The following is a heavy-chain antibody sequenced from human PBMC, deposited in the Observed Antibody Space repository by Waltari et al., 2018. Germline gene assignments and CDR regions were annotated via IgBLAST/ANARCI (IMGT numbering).Heavy chain of an antibody. Sequence: QVQLVQSGAEVKTPGSSVKVSCKASGGTFSSYDISWVRKAPGQGLEWMGGIIPIFGTANYAQKFQGRVTITADESTSTAYMELSSLRSEDTAVYYCARDSITGSVFQHWGQGTLVTVSS. J-gene: IGHJ1*01. CDR3: ARDSITGSVFQH. D-gene: IGHD1-20*01. CDR2: IIPIFGTA. CDR1: GGTFSSYD. V-gene: IGHV1-69*12.